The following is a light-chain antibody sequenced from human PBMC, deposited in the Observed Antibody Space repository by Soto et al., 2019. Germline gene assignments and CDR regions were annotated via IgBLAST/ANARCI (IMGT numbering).Light chain of an antibody. Sequence: EIVLTQSPGTLSLSPGERATLSCRASQSVSSNFLAWYQQKPGQAPRLLIYDASNRATGIPDRISGSGSGTDFTLTISRLEPEDFAVYYCQQYGSSPRTFGQGTKVEIK. CDR2: DAS. J-gene: IGKJ1*01. V-gene: IGKV3-20*01. CDR3: QQYGSSPRT. CDR1: QSVSSNF.